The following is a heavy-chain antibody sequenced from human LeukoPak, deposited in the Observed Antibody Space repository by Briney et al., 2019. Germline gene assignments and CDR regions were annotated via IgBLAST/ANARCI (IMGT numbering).Heavy chain of an antibody. CDR3: ARHLGDNSDYSVDV. Sequence: SETLSLTCTVSGGSVSSGSYYWSWIRQPPGKGLEWIGYIYYSGSTNYNPSLKSRVTISVDTSKNQFSLKLSSVTAADTAVYYCARHLGDNSDYSVDVWGQGTTVTVSS. V-gene: IGHV4-61*01. CDR1: GGSVSSGSYY. CDR2: IYYSGST. J-gene: IGHJ6*02. D-gene: IGHD3-22*01.